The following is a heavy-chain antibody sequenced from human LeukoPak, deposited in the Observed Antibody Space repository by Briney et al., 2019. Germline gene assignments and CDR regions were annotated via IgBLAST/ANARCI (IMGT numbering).Heavy chain of an antibody. V-gene: IGHV4-34*01. Sequence: SETLSLTCAVYGGSFSGYYWSWIRQPPGKGLEWIGEINNSGSTNYNPSLKSRVTISVDTSKNQFSLKLSSVTAADTAVYYCARGGVGAAGGQGVVFDYWGQGTLVTVSS. CDR1: GGSFSGYY. J-gene: IGHJ4*02. CDR3: ARGGVGAAGGQGVVFDY. D-gene: IGHD1-26*01. CDR2: INNSGST.